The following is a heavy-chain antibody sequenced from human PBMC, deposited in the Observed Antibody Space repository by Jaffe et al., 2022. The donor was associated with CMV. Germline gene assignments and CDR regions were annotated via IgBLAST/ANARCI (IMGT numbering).Heavy chain of an antibody. CDR2: INHSGST. CDR3: ARGSITTLLDAFDI. CDR1: GGSFSGYY. V-gene: IGHV4-34*01. J-gene: IGHJ3*02. D-gene: IGHD3-10*01. Sequence: QVQLQQWGAGLLKPSETLSLTCAVYGGSFSGYYWSWIRQPPGKGLEWIGEINHSGSTNYNPSLKSRVTISVDTSKNQFSLKLSSVTAADTAVYYCARGSITTLLDAFDIWGQGTMVTVSS.